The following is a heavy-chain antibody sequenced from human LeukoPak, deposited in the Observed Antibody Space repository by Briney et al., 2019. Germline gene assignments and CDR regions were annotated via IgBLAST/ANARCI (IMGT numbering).Heavy chain of an antibody. CDR1: GYSISSGYY. CDR3: ARVWADYYGSGSYYNDYYYYYYMDV. J-gene: IGHJ6*03. V-gene: IGHV4-38-2*02. CDR2: IYHSGST. D-gene: IGHD3-10*01. Sequence: SETLSLTCTVSGYSISSGYYWGWIRQPPGKGLEWIGSIYHSGSTYYNPSLKSRVTISVDTSKNQFSLKLSSVTAADTAVYYCARVWADYYGSGSYYNDYYYYYYMDVWGKGTTVTVSS.